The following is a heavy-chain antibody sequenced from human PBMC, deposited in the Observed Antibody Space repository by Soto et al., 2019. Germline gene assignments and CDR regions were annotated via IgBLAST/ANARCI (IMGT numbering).Heavy chain of an antibody. CDR1: GFTFSSYA. J-gene: IGHJ3*01. D-gene: IGHD3-9*01. CDR2: ISGSGGST. V-gene: IGHV3-23*01. CDR3: AKLPYDYILADYYPMGAFDF. Sequence: EVQLLESGGGLVQPGGSLRLSCAASGFTFSSYAMSWVRQAPGKGLEWVSAISGSGGSTYYADSVKGRFTISRDNSKNTLYLQMNSLRAEDTAVYYCAKLPYDYILADYYPMGAFDFWGQGTMVTVSS.